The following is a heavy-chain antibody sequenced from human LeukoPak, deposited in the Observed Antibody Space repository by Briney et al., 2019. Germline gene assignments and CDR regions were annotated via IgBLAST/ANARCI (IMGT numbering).Heavy chain of an antibody. D-gene: IGHD1-26*01. CDR2: IYYSGSN. CDR1: GGSISSSTYY. CDR3: ASLQNIVGVSPLPDY. J-gene: IGHJ4*02. Sequence: PSETLSLPCTVSGGSISSSTYYWGWIRQPPGKGLEWIGSIYYSGSNYYNPSLKSRVTISVDTSKNQFSLKLSSVTAADTAVYYCASLQNIVGVSPLPDYWGQGTLVTVSS. V-gene: IGHV4-39*07.